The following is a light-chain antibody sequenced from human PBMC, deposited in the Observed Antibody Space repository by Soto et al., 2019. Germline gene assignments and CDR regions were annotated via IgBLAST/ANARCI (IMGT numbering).Light chain of an antibody. J-gene: IGLJ1*01. CDR2: EVT. V-gene: IGLV2-8*01. CDR3: SSYAGNNNYV. Sequence: QSVLTQPHSASGSPGQSVTFSCTGTSSDIGDYNYVSWYQQHPGKAPKLMIYEVTKRPSGVPDRFSGSKSGNTASLTVSGPQADDEADYYCSSYAGNNNYVFGTGTKVTVL. CDR1: SSDIGDYNY.